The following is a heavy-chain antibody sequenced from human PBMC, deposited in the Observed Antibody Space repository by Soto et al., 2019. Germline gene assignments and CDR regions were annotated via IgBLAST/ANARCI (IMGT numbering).Heavy chain of an antibody. CDR2: INAYNGNT. V-gene: IGHV1-18*01. D-gene: IGHD6-13*01. CDR1: GYTFTNYG. Sequence: QVQLVQSGAEVKKPGASVKVSCKASGYTFTNYGISWVRQAPGQGLEWMGWINAYNGNTKYAQKLQGRVTLTTDTSTSTAYMELRSVRTDDTAVYYCARDAAAGLKDCWGQGTLVTVSS. CDR3: ARDAAAGLKDC. J-gene: IGHJ4*02.